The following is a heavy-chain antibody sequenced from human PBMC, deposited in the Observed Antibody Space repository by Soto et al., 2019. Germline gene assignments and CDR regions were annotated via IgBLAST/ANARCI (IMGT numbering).Heavy chain of an antibody. CDR1: GNIFSSYS. J-gene: IGHJ4*02. D-gene: IGHD3-3*01. Sequence: QVHLVQSGAEVTKPGSSVTVSCKASGNIFSSYSISWVRQAPGQGPEWMGWIILIYGSANYAQTFRDRVTITADESTSTAYMALSSLGSEDTAVYYCAGLDPFCFEYWCQGAVVTVSS. V-gene: IGHV1-69*01. CDR3: AGLDPFCFEY. CDR2: IILIYGSA.